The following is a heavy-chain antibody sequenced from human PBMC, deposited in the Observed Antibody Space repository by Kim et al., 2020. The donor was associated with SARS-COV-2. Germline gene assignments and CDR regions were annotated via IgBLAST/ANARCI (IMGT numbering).Heavy chain of an antibody. V-gene: IGHV3-30*01. CDR3: ASSMGDDYIWAYYFDY. D-gene: IGHD3-16*01. Sequence: SGKGRVTISRDNSKNTLYLQMNSLRAEDTAVYYCASSMGDDYIWAYYFDYWGQGTLVTVSS. J-gene: IGHJ4*02.